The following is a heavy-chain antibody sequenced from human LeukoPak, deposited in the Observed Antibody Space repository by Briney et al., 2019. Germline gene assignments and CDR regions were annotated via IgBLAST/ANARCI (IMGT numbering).Heavy chain of an antibody. J-gene: IGHJ4*02. Sequence: GGSLRLSCAASGFTFSSYSMNWVRQAPGKGLEWVSSISSSSSYIYYADSVKGRFTISRDNAKNSLYLQMNSLRAEDTAVYYCARGPYCGGDCYGRENFDHWGQGTLVTVSS. D-gene: IGHD2-21*02. V-gene: IGHV3-21*01. CDR1: GFTFSSYS. CDR3: ARGPYCGGDCYGRENFDH. CDR2: ISSSSSYI.